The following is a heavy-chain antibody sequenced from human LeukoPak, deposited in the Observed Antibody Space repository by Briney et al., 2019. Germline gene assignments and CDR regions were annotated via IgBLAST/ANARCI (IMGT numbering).Heavy chain of an antibody. CDR1: GGSFSGYY. V-gene: IGHV4-34*01. Sequence: SETLSLTCAVYGGSFSGYYWSWIRQPPGKGLEWIGEINHSGSTNYNPSLKSRVTISVDTSKNQFSLKLSSVTAADTAVYYCARWSSYSYFQHWGQGTLVTVSS. D-gene: IGHD3-3*01. CDR3: ARWSSYSYFQH. CDR2: INHSGST. J-gene: IGHJ1*01.